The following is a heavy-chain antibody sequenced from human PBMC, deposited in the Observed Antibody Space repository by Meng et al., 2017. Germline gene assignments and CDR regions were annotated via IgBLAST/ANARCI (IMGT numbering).Heavy chain of an antibody. CDR2: IKQDGSEK. CDR1: GFTFSSYW. Sequence: GESLKISCAASGFTFSSYWMSWVRQAPGKGLEWVANIKQDGSEKYYVDSVKGRFTISSDNSKNTLYLQMNSLRAEDTAVYYCARFMTSVNVLDYWGQGTLVTVSS. V-gene: IGHV3-7*03. D-gene: IGHD4-17*01. J-gene: IGHJ4*02. CDR3: ARFMTSVNVLDY.